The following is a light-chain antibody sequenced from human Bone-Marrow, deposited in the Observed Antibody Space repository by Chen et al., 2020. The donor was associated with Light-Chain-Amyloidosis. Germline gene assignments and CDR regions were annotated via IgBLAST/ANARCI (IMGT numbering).Light chain of an antibody. Sequence: QTVLTQSPSASASLGSSVKLTCSLNSAHSNYAISWHQQRPQKGPRYLMKLNSDGSHIKGDGIPDRLSGSSSRAERYLTISSLQSEDEADYYCHTWGSDPVVVGGGTKLTVL. CDR1: SAHSNYA. CDR3: HTWGSDPVV. V-gene: IGLV4-69*01. CDR2: LNSDGSH. J-gene: IGLJ2*01.